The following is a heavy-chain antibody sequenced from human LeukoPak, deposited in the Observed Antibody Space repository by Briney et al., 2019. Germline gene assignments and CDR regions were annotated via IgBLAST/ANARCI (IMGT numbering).Heavy chain of an antibody. J-gene: IGHJ6*02. CDR2: ISYDGSNK. Sequence: GRSLRLSCAASAFTFSSYGMHWVRQAPGKGLEWVAVISYDGSNKYYADSVKGRFTISRDNSKNTLYLQMNSLRAGDTAVYYCVRASYYYGMDVWGQGTTVTV. CDR3: VRASYYYGMDV. CDR1: AFTFSSYG. V-gene: IGHV3-30*03.